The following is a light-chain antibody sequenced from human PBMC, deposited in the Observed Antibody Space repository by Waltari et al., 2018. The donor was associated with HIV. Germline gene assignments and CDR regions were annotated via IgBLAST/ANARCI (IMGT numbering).Light chain of an antibody. J-gene: IGKJ4*01. CDR1: QTVPNNF. CDR2: GAS. V-gene: IGKV3-20*01. Sequence: EFVLTQSPGTLSLSPGERASLSCRASQTVPNNFLAWYQQKPGQTPRLLIYGASTSAANIPGRFTGSGSATDFTLTIARLEPEDFAIYYCQQYSNSIPLTFGGGTKVE. CDR3: QQYSNSIPLT.